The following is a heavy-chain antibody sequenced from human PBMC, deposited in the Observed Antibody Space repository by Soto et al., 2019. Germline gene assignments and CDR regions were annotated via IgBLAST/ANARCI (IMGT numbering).Heavy chain of an antibody. Sequence: QITVKESGPTLVTPTQTLTLTCTFSGFSFSTSGAGVGWIRQPPGKALEWLALIFWNDDKRYTPSLNSRPTITKDTSKNPVVLTMSNLDPVDTATYFCAHRRGASTTGGAFDIWGLVTKVTVSS. CDR3: AHRRGASTTGGAFDI. J-gene: IGHJ3*02. D-gene: IGHD1-1*01. CDR2: IFWNDDK. CDR1: GFSFSTSGAG. V-gene: IGHV2-5*01.